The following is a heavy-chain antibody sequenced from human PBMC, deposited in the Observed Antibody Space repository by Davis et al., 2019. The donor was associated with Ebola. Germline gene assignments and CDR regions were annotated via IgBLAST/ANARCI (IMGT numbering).Heavy chain of an antibody. CDR2: IKRKTDGGTA. D-gene: IGHD1-26*01. CDR3: TTDRRSGSYFDY. Sequence: PGGSLRLSCAASGITFSNAWMSWVRQVPGKGLEWVGRIKRKTDGGTADYAAPVKGRFTISRDDSKNTLYLQMNSLKTEDTAVYFCTTDRRSGSYFDYWGQGALVTVSS. CDR1: GITFSNAW. V-gene: IGHV3-15*01. J-gene: IGHJ4*02.